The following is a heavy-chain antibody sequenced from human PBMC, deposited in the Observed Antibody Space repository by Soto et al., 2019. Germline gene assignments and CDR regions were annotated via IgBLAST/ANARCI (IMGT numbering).Heavy chain of an antibody. D-gene: IGHD3-9*01. J-gene: IGHJ4*02. Sequence: ASVKVSCKASGYTFTSYAMHWVRQAPGQRLEWMGWINAGNGNTKYSQKFQGRVTITRDTSASTAYMELSSLRSEDTAVYYCARDRVMDVLRYFDWSYTFDYWGQGTLVTVSS. CDR1: GYTFTSYA. CDR2: INAGNGNT. CDR3: ARDRVMDVLRYFDWSYTFDY. V-gene: IGHV1-3*01.